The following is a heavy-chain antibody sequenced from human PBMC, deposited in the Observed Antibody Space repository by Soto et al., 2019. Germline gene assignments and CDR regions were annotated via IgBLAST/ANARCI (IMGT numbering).Heavy chain of an antibody. V-gene: IGHV1-18*04. Sequence: ASVKVSCKASGYTFTSYGISWVRQAPGQGLEWMGWISAYNGNTNYAQKLQGRVTMTTDTSTSTAYMELRSLRSDGTAVYYCARGNAPFLNNWFDPWGQGTLVTVSS. D-gene: IGHD1-1*01. CDR3: ARGNAPFLNNWFDP. CDR1: GYTFTSYG. J-gene: IGHJ5*02. CDR2: ISAYNGNT.